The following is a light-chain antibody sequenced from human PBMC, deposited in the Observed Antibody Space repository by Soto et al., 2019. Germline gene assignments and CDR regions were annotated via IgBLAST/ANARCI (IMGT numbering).Light chain of an antibody. Sequence: EIVMTQSPATLSESPGDRATLSCRASQSVSSSLAWYQQKPGQAPRLLIYGASTRATGIPARFSGSGSGTEFTLTISSLQSEDFAVYYCQQYNNWPFTFDPGTKVDIK. CDR2: GAS. J-gene: IGKJ3*01. CDR1: QSVSSS. CDR3: QQYNNWPFT. V-gene: IGKV3-15*01.